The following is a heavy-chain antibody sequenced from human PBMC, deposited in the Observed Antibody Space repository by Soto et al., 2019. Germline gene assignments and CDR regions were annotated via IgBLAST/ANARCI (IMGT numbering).Heavy chain of an antibody. CDR3: ARATTVTTFYYYSGMDV. J-gene: IGHJ6*02. V-gene: IGHV4-31*03. CDR2: IYYSGST. CDR1: GGFISSGGYY. Sequence: SETLSLTCTVSGGFISSGGYYWSWIRQHPGKGLEWIGYIYYSGSTYYNPSLKSRVTISVDTSKNQFSLKLSSVTAADTAVYYCARATTVTTFYYYSGMDVWGQGTTVTVSS. D-gene: IGHD4-17*01.